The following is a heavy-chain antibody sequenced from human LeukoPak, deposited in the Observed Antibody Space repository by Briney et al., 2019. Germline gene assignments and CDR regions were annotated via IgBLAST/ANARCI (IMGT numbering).Heavy chain of an antibody. Sequence: SETLSLTCTVSGGSISNYYWSWIRQPPGKGLEWIGYIYYSGSTNYNPSLKSRVTISVDTSKNQFSLKLSSVTAADTAVYYCARDNKYQLPRTGYYHNYYGMDVWGKGTTVTVSS. CDR1: GGSISNYY. J-gene: IGHJ6*04. CDR3: ARDNKYQLPRTGYYHNYYGMDV. D-gene: IGHD2-2*01. CDR2: IYYSGST. V-gene: IGHV4-59*01.